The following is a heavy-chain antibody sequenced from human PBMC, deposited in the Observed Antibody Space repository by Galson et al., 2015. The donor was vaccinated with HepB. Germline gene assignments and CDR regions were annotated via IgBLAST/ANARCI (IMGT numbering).Heavy chain of an antibody. CDR2: INTNTGNP. V-gene: IGHV7-4-1*02. J-gene: IGHJ4*02. D-gene: IGHD3-22*01. CDR3: ARAEGSGYYYVDY. Sequence: SVKVSCKASGYTFSRFGMNWVRQASGQGPEWMGRINTNTGNPTYAQGFTGRFVFSLDTSVSTAYLQINSLKAEDTAVYFCARAEGSGYYYVDYWGQGTLVTVSS. CDR1: GYTFSRFG.